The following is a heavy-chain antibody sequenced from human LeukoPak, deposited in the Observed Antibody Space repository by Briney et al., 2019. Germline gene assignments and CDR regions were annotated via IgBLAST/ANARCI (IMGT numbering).Heavy chain of an antibody. D-gene: IGHD3-22*01. CDR3: ARPYYYDSRVDP. CDR1: GGSISSGDYY. CDR2: MYYSGST. Sequence: PSETLSLTCTVSGGSISSGDYYWSWIRQPPGKGLEWIAYMYYSGSTYYNPSLKSRVTMSADTSKNQLSLKLSSVTAADTAVYYCARPYYYDSRVDPWGQGILVTVSS. V-gene: IGHV4-30-4*01. J-gene: IGHJ5*02.